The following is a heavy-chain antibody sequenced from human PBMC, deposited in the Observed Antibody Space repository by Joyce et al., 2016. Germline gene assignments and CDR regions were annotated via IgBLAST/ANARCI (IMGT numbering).Heavy chain of an antibody. V-gene: IGHV1-24*01. CDR3: VTDRDSMRYDSSGSFDY. CDR1: GYSLTELS. J-gene: IGHJ4*02. CDR2: FDPEDNEI. Sequence: QVQAVQSGAEVKKPGASVKVSCKVSGYSLTELSIHWVRQAPGKGPEWMGGFDPEDNEIVYARKFQGRVTMTEDTSTDTAYMELSSLRSEDTAVYYCVTDRDSMRYDSSGSFDYWGQGTLVTVSS. D-gene: IGHD3-22*01.